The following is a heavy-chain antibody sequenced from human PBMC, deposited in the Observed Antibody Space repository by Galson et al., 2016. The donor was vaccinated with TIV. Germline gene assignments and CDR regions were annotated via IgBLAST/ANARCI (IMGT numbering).Heavy chain of an antibody. Sequence: SETLSLTCTVSGDSISRHDWTWIRQPPGKGLEWIGCISYSGGTNYNPSLKGRVSISLDTSENNFSLKLSSVTAADTAVYYCVRYFEVVLGGFHWLDPWGQGTLVIVSS. CDR1: GDSISRHD. V-gene: IGHV4-59*11. CDR2: ISYSGGT. J-gene: IGHJ5*02. CDR3: VRYFEVVLGGFHWLDP. D-gene: IGHD3-3*01.